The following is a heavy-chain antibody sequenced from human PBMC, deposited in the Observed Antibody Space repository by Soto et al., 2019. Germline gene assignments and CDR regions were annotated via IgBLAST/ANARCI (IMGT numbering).Heavy chain of an antibody. J-gene: IGHJ4*02. CDR1: GDSISSGGFY. V-gene: IGHV4-39*07. D-gene: IGHD3-16*02. CDR3: ARRWLYYDYVWGSYRFDY. Sequence: SETLSLTCTVSGDSISSGGFYWSWIRQPPGKGLEWIGEINHSGSTNYNPSLKSRVTISVDTSKNQFSLKLSSVTAADTAVYYFARRWLYYDYVWGSYRFDYWGQGTLVTVSS. CDR2: INHSGST.